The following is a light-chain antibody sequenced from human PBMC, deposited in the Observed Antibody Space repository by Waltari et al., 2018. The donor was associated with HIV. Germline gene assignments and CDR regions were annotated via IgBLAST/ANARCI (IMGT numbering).Light chain of an antibody. Sequence: DIVLTQSPGTLSLSPGERATLSCRASQSVSSSYLAWYQQKPGQASRLLIYGASSRATGIPDRLSGSGSGTDFTLTISRLEPEDFAVYYCQQYDNSPQFTFGPGTKVEI. CDR2: GAS. V-gene: IGKV3-20*01. CDR3: QQYDNSPQFT. J-gene: IGKJ3*01. CDR1: QSVSSSY.